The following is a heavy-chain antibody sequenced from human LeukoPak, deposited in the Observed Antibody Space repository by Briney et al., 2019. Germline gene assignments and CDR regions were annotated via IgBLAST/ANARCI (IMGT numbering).Heavy chain of an antibody. V-gene: IGHV4-34*01. D-gene: IGHD2-2*01. Sequence: SGTLSLSCAVYGVSFSGYYWSWIRQPPGKGLEWIGEINHSGSTNYNPSLKSRVTISVDASKNQFSLKLSSVTAADTAVYYCARDPGYCSSTSCYFAFDIWGPGTMVTVSS. CDR1: GVSFSGYY. CDR3: ARDPGYCSSTSCYFAFDI. CDR2: INHSGST. J-gene: IGHJ3*02.